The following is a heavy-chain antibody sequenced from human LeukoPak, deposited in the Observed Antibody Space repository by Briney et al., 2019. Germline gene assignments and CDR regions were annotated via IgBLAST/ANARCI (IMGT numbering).Heavy chain of an antibody. CDR3: ASGIAADLY. CDR1: GGSISSGPYY. J-gene: IGHJ4*02. V-gene: IGHV4-61*02. CDR2: IYTSGST. Sequence: PSQTRSLTCTVSGGSISSGPYYWSWIRQPAGKGLEWIGRIYTSGSTNYNPSLKSRVTISVDTSKNQFSLKLSSVTAADTAVYYCASGIAADLYWGQGTLVTVSS. D-gene: IGHD6-13*01.